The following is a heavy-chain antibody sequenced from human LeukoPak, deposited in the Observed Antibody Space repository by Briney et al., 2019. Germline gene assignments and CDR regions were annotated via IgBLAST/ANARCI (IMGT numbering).Heavy chain of an antibody. J-gene: IGHJ1*01. CDR1: GGSISSSNW. CDR3: ARSTTVVTRAEYFQH. D-gene: IGHD4-23*01. CDR2: IYHSGST. V-gene: IGHV4-4*02. Sequence: SETLSLTCAVSGGSISSSNWWSWVRQPPGKGLEWTGEIYHSGSTNYNPSLKSRVTISVDKSKNQFSLKLSSVTAADTAVYYCARSTTVVTRAEYFQHWGQGTLVTVSS.